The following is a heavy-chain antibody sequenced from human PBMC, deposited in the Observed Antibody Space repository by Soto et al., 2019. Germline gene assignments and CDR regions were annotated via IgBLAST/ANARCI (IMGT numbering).Heavy chain of an antibody. Sequence: ASVKVSCKASGYTFTSYGISWVRQAPGQGLEWMGWISAYNGNTNYAQKLQGRVTMTTDTSTSTAYMELRSLRSDDTAVYYCARDSPRWYGHYDLGYCGQGTLVTVSS. CDR1: GYTFTSYG. CDR2: ISAYNGNT. CDR3: ARDSPRWYGHYDLGY. J-gene: IGHJ4*02. D-gene: IGHD4-17*01. V-gene: IGHV1-18*01.